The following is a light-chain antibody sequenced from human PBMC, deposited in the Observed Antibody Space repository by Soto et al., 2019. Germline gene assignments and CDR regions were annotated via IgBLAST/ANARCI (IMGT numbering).Light chain of an antibody. CDR3: SSNTRATPFPLV. CDR1: GSDIGGTQS. V-gene: IGLV2-14*01. CDR2: DVS. Sequence: QSALTQPASVSGSPGQSINITCIGTGSDIGGTQSVSWYRHHPGKAPKLIIFDVSNRPSGVSNRTSASKSDTTAPLTISGLPGEDEAYYYCSSNTRATPFPLVFGGGTKLTVL. J-gene: IGLJ2*01.